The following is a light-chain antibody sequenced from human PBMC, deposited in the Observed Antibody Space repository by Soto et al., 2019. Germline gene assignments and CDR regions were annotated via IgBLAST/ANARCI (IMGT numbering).Light chain of an antibody. V-gene: IGKV1-5*03. Sequence: DIQMTQSPSTLSASVGDRVTITCRASQSISSRLAWYQQKPGKAPKLLIYKASSLESGVPSRFSGSGSGTEFTLTTSSLKPDDFATYYWQQYNSYPWTFGQETKVVFK. CDR2: KAS. CDR1: QSISSR. CDR3: QQYNSYPWT. J-gene: IGKJ1*01.